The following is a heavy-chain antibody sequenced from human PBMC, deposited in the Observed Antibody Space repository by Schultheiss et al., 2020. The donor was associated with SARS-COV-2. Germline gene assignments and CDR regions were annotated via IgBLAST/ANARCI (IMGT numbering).Heavy chain of an antibody. D-gene: IGHD3-22*01. CDR1: GFTFSSYA. V-gene: IGHV3-30*04. CDR2: ISYDGSNK. J-gene: IGHJ4*02. CDR3: GTYYYDSSGYGFDY. Sequence: GGSLRLSCAASGFTFSSYAMHWVRQAPGKGLEWVAVISYDGSNKYYADSVKGRFTISRDNSKNTLYLQMNSLKTEDTAVYYCGTYYYDSSGYGFDYWGQGTLVTVSS.